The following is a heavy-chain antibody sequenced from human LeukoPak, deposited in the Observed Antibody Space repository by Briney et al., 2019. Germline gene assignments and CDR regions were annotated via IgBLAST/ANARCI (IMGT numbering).Heavy chain of an antibody. CDR1: GGSISSYY. J-gene: IGHJ4*02. CDR2: MSHSGST. Sequence: SETLSLTCTVSGGSISSYYWSWIRQPPGKGLEWIGEMSHSGSTNYNPSLKSRVTISVDTSKNQFSLRLSSVTAADTAVYFCARGVMVLGAAAGLLDYWGRGTLVTVSS. V-gene: IGHV4-59*01. CDR3: ARGVMVLGAAAGLLDY. D-gene: IGHD6-13*01.